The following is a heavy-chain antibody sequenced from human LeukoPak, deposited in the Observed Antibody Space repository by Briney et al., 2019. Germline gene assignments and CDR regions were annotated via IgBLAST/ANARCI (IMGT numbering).Heavy chain of an antibody. V-gene: IGHV3-30*04. D-gene: IGHD1-26*01. Sequence: AGGSLRLSCAASGFTFSSYAMHWVRQAPGKGLEWVAVISYDGSNKYYADSVKGRFTISRDNSKNTPYLQMNSLRAEDTAVYYCARDRDKIVGATLDYWGQGTLVTVSS. J-gene: IGHJ4*02. CDR1: GFTFSSYA. CDR2: ISYDGSNK. CDR3: ARDRDKIVGATLDY.